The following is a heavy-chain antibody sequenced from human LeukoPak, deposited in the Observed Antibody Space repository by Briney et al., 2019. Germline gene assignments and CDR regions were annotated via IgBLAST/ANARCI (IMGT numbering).Heavy chain of an antibody. J-gene: IGHJ4*02. CDR3: ARGEDGYNYVAGDY. V-gene: IGHV4-34*01. D-gene: IGHD5-24*01. Sequence: PLETLSLTCAVYGGSFSGYYWSWIRQPPGKGLEWIGEINHSGRTNYNPSLKSRVTISVDTSKNQFSLKLSSVTAADTAVYYCARGEDGYNYVAGDYWGQGTLVTVSS. CDR2: INHSGRT. CDR1: GGSFSGYY.